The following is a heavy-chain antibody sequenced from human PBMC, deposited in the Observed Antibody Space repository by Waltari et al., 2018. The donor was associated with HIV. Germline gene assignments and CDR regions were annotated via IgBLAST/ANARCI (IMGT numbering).Heavy chain of an antibody. CDR3: ARGGPDYGEPIDY. Sequence: QVQLVESGGGLDQPGGSLSLSFAASGFTSSDYHILWVRQAPWKGLEWGSYISASGSSIFYADSVKCRFTISRDNAKNSLFLQMNSLTAEDTAVYYCARGGPDYGEPIDYWGQGTLVTVSS. D-gene: IGHD4-17*01. J-gene: IGHJ4*02. CDR1: GFTSSDYH. CDR2: ISASGSSI. V-gene: IGHV3-11*01.